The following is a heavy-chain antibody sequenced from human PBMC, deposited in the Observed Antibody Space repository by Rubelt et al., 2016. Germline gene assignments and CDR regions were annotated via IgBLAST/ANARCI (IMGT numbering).Heavy chain of an antibody. CDR2: LFSGST. J-gene: IGHJ4*02. V-gene: IGHV4-38-2*02. CDR3: VRANYFDY. Sequence: QVQLQESGPGLVKPSETLSLTCTVSGYSISSGYYWGWIRQPPGKGLEWIGSLFSGSTYYNPSLKSRVTISIDTSKDQFALRVGSVTAAETAVYYCVRANYFDYWGQGTLVTVSS. CDR1: GYSISSGYY.